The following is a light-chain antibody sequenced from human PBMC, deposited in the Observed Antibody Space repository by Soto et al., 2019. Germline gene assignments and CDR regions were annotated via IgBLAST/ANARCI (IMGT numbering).Light chain of an antibody. J-gene: IGLJ2*01. Sequence: QSALTQPASVSGSPGQSITISCTGTSSDVGIYNLVSWFQQHPGKAPKLMIYEGSKRPSGISDRFSGSKSGNTAFLTISGLQAEDESDYYCCSFAGPRGLISGGGTKLTVL. CDR2: EGS. V-gene: IGLV2-23*01. CDR1: SSDVGIYNL. CDR3: CSFAGPRGLI.